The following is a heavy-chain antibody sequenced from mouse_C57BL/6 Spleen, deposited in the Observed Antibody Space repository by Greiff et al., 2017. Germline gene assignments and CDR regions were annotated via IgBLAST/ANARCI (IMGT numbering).Heavy chain of an antibody. Sequence: EVQLVESGGGLVQPGGSMKLSCVASGFTFSNYWMNWVRQSPEQGLEWVAQIRLKSDNYATHYALSVKGRFTISRDDSKSSVYLQMNNLRAEDTGIYCCTDSNYFDYWGQGTTLTVSS. CDR3: TDSNYFDY. V-gene: IGHV6-3*01. J-gene: IGHJ2*01. D-gene: IGHD2-5*01. CDR1: GFTFSNYW. CDR2: IRLKSDNYAT.